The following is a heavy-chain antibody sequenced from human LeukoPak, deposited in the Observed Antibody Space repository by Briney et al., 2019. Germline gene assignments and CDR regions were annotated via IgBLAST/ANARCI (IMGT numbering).Heavy chain of an antibody. V-gene: IGHV3-21*01. Sequence: GGSLRLSCAASGFTFSSYSMNWVRQAPGKGLEWVSSISSSSSYIYYADSVKGRFTISRDNSKNMLYLQMNSLRAEDTAVYYCARNTAAGWFDPWGQGTLVTVSS. D-gene: IGHD5-18*01. CDR3: ARNTAAGWFDP. J-gene: IGHJ5*02. CDR2: ISSSSSYI. CDR1: GFTFSSYS.